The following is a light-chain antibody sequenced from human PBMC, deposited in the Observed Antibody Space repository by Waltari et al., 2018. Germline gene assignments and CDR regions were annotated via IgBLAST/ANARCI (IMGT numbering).Light chain of an antibody. V-gene: IGKV1-39*01. CDR3: QQTYITPFT. CDR1: QSISNY. CDR2: AAS. Sequence: DIQMTQSPSSLSALVGDRVSITCRASQSISNYLNWYQQKPGKAPELLIYAASSLQSGVPSRFSGRRSGTDFTLTISSLQPEDLATYYCQQTYITPFTFGPGTKVAIK. J-gene: IGKJ3*01.